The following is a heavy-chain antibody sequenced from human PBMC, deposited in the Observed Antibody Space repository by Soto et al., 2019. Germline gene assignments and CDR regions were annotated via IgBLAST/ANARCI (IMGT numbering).Heavy chain of an antibody. D-gene: IGHD3-9*01. CDR3: ATRPHKSRNTGYLAVFDF. J-gene: IGHJ4*02. CDR1: GFTFSNYW. CDR2: IKQDGSEK. V-gene: IGHV3-7*01. Sequence: PGGSLRLSCTASGFTFSNYWMSWVRQAPGKGLGWVANIKQDGSEKYHVDSVNGRFTISRDNAKNSLHLQMNSLRAEDTAVYYCATRPHKSRNTGYLAVFDFWGQGTLVTVSS.